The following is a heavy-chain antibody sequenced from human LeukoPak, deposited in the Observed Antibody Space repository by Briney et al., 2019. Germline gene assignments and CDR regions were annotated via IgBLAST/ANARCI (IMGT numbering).Heavy chain of an antibody. Sequence: ASVKVSCKASGYTFTNYGINWVRQAPGQGLEWMGIINPSGGSTSYTQKFQGRVTMTRDTSTSTVYMELSSLRSEDTAVYYCARVGRGSSWSQGSQGFDYWGQGTLVTVSS. CDR1: GYTFTNYG. CDR3: ARVGRGSSWSQGSQGFDY. J-gene: IGHJ4*02. CDR2: INPSGGST. D-gene: IGHD6-13*01. V-gene: IGHV1-46*01.